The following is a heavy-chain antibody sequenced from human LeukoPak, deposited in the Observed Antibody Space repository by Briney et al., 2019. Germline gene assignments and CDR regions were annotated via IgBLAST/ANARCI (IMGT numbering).Heavy chain of an antibody. V-gene: IGHV1-46*01. CDR2: INPSGGST. D-gene: IGHD3-10*01. Sequence: GASVKVSCKSSGYTFTSYYMYWVRQAPGQGLEWMGIINPSGGSTSYAQKFQGRVTMTRDTSTSTVYMELSSLRSEDTAVYYCARDSGMVRGTVDYWGQGTLVTDSS. CDR1: GYTFTSYY. CDR3: ARDSGMVRGTVDY. J-gene: IGHJ4*02.